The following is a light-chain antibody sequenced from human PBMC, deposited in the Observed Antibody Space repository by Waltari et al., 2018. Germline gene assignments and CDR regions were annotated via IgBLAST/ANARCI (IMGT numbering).Light chain of an antibody. Sequence: DIQLTQSPSFLSASVGRRVTDTCRARQDIGTYLAWYQKKPGKAPHLLIYAASSLHTGVPSRFSAGGSGTLFTLTINRLQPEDFATYYCQQLHTYPLTFGGGTEVEL. J-gene: IGKJ4*01. CDR2: AAS. CDR1: QDIGTY. V-gene: IGKV1-9*01. CDR3: QQLHTYPLT.